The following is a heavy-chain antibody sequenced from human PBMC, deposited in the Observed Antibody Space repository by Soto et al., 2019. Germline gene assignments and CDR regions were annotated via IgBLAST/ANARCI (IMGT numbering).Heavy chain of an antibody. V-gene: IGHV2-70*04. CDR2: IDWEDTK. CDR3: ARAVYGRAV. CDR1: GFSLSGTGMR. Sequence: SGPTLVNPTQTLTLTCTVSGFSLSGTGMRVTWIRQPPGKALEWLARIDWEDTKLYSSSLKTRLSISRDTSKNQVVLTMTNMDPAHTGTYSRARAVYGRAVWSQRTTVTDYS. J-gene: IGHJ6*02.